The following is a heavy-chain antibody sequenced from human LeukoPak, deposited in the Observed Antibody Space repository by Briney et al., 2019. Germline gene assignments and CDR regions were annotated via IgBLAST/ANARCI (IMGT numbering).Heavy chain of an antibody. V-gene: IGHV7-4-1*02. Sequence: ASVKVSCKASGYTFTSYAMNWVRQAPGQGLEWMGWINTNTGNPTYAQGFTGRFVFSLDTSVSTAYLQISSLKAEDTAVYYCARDPDKLAYCGGDCYSPFDYWGQGTLVTVSS. CDR1: GYTFTSYA. D-gene: IGHD2-21*02. CDR3: ARDPDKLAYCGGDCYSPFDY. CDR2: INTNTGNP. J-gene: IGHJ4*02.